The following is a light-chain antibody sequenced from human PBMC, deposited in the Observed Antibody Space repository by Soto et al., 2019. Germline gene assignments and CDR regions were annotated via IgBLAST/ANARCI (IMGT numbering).Light chain of an antibody. CDR3: SSYAGSSNV. J-gene: IGLJ1*01. Sequence: LTQPPSASGSPGRSVAISCPGTSSDVGGYNYVSWYQQHPGKAPKLMIYEVNKRPSGVPDRFSGSKSGNTASLTVSGLQAEDEADYYCSSYAGSSNVFGTGTKVTV. CDR2: EVN. CDR1: SSDVGGYNY. V-gene: IGLV2-8*01.